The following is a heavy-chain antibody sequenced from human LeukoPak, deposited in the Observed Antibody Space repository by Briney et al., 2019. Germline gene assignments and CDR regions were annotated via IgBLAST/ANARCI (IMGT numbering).Heavy chain of an antibody. Sequence: GGSLRLSCAASGFTFDDYAMHWVRQAPGKGRDWVSYISSSSSTIYYADSVKGRFTISRDNAKNSLYLQMNSLRDEDTAVYYCARDIYSSSGWFEGFQHWGQGTLVTASS. D-gene: IGHD6-19*01. V-gene: IGHV3-48*02. J-gene: IGHJ1*01. CDR3: ARDIYSSSGWFEGFQH. CDR2: ISSSSSTI. CDR1: GFTFDDYA.